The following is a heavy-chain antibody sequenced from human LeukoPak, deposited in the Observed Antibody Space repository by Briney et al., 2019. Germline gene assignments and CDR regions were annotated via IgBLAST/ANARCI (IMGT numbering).Heavy chain of an antibody. J-gene: IGHJ4*02. CDR2: VFHSGNT. Sequence: KSSETLSLTCSVSGGSISSYYRFWIRQPPGKGLEWIGSVFHSGNTNYNPSLKSRVTISVDTSKNQFSLKLSSVTAADTAVYYCASSDFVTGTTYYFDYWGQGTLITVSS. CDR3: ASSDFVTGTTYYFDY. CDR1: GGSISSYY. D-gene: IGHD1-14*01. V-gene: IGHV4-59*01.